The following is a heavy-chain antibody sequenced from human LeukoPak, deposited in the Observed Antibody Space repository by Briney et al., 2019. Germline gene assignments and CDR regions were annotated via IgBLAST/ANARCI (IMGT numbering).Heavy chain of an antibody. V-gene: IGHV4-31*03. CDR2: IYYSGST. J-gene: IGHJ4*02. CDR3: ARVWPRMGDGSGSYVDY. CDR1: GCSISSGGYY. Sequence: PSETLSLTCTLSGCSISSGGYYWSWIRQHPGKGLEWIGYIYYSGSTYYNPSLKSRVTIPVDTSKNQFSLKLSSVTAADTAVYYCARVWPRMGDGSGSYVDYWGQGTLVTVSS. D-gene: IGHD3-10*01.